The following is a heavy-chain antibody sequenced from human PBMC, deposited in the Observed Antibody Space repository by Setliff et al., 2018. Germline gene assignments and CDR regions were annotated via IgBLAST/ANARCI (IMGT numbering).Heavy chain of an antibody. CDR2: ISSSGNTI. CDR1: GFTFDIYS. Sequence: PSETLSLSCAASGFTFDIYSMSWVRQAPGKGLEWLSYISSSGNTIYYADSVKGRFTISRDNAKNSLSLQMNSLRAEDTAVYYCARVGGSYLYFDSWGQGTLVTVSS. D-gene: IGHD1-26*01. V-gene: IGHV3-48*01. J-gene: IGHJ4*02. CDR3: ARVGGSYLYFDS.